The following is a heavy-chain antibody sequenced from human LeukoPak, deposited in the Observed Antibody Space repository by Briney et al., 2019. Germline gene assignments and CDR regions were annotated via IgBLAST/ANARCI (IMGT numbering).Heavy chain of an antibody. CDR1: GGTFSSYA. D-gene: IGHD1-1*01. V-gene: IGHV1-69*05. Sequence: SVKVSCKASGGTFSSYAISWVRQAPGQGLEWMGGIIPIFGTANYAQKFQGRVTITTDESTSTAYMELSSLRSEDTAVYYCASPQYNWNDGSDAFDIWGQGTMVTVSS. CDR2: IIPIFGTA. CDR3: ASPQYNWNDGSDAFDI. J-gene: IGHJ3*02.